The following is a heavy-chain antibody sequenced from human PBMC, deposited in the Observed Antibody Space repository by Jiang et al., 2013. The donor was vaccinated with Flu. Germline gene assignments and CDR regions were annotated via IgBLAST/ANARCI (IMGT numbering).Heavy chain of an antibody. CDR3: ARRGGPAGIFGY. D-gene: IGHD2-2*01. V-gene: IGHV4-59*08. J-gene: IGHJ4*02. CDR2: IYSSGST. Sequence: PGLVKPSETLSLTCTVSGGSISSFYWGWIRQPPGKGLEWIGYIYSSGSTYYNPSLTSRVTISLDTSKNQFSLKLNSVTAADTAVYYCARRGGPAGIFGYWGQGLLVTVSS. CDR1: GGSISSFY.